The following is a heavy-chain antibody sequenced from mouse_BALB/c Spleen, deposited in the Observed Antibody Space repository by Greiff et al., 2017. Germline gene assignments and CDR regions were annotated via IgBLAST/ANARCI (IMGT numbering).Heavy chain of an antibody. CDR2: IWAGGST. D-gene: IGHD2-4*01. J-gene: IGHJ3*01. CDR3: ARGESYDFAWFAY. V-gene: IGHV2-9*02. CDR1: GFSLTSYG. Sequence: QVQLQQSGPGLVAPSQSLSITCTVSGFSLTSYGVHWVRQPPGKGLEWLGVIWAGGSTNYNSALMSRLSISKDNSKSQVFLKMNSLQTDDTAMYYCARGESYDFAWFAYWGQGTLVTVSA.